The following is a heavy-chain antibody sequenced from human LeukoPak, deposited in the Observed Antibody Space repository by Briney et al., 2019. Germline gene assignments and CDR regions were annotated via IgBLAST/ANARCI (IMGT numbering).Heavy chain of an antibody. D-gene: IGHD6-13*01. J-gene: IGHJ4*02. CDR2: VNSDGSTT. V-gene: IGHV3-74*01. CDR3: ARGYYSSSRFDS. Sequence: GGSLRLSCAASGFPFSNYWMHWVRQAPGKWLVWVSRVNSDGSTTNYADSVKGRFTISRDNAENTLYMRMNSLRPEDTAVYYCARGYYSSSRFDSWGQGTLVTVSS. CDR1: GFPFSNYW.